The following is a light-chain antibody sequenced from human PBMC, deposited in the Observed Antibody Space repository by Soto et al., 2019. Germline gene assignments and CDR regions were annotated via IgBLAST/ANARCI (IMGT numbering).Light chain of an antibody. J-gene: IGKJ4*01. V-gene: IGKV1-39*01. Sequence: DIQMTQSPSSLSASVGDRVTITCRASQSISNSLNWYQQIPGKAPKLLIYAASSLQRGVPSRFSGGGSGTDFTLTISTVQPEDFATYYCQQSYSTPRLTFGGGTKVDI. CDR2: AAS. CDR3: QQSYSTPRLT. CDR1: QSISNS.